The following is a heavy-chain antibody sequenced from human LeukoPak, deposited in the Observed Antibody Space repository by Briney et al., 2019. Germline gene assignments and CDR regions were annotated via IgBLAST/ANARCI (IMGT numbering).Heavy chain of an antibody. Sequence: PGGSLRLSCAASGFSFGGYAISWVRQAPGQGLEWMGGIIPIFGTANYAQKFQGRVTITADESTSTAYMELSSLRSEDTAVYYCARDRSGVGATPFDYWGQGTLVTVSS. V-gene: IGHV1-69*01. J-gene: IGHJ4*02. D-gene: IGHD1-26*01. CDR1: GFSFGGYA. CDR2: IIPIFGTA. CDR3: ARDRSGVGATPFDY.